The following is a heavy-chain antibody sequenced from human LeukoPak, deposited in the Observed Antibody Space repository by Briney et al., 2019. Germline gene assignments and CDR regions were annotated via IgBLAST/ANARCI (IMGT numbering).Heavy chain of an antibody. CDR2: ISSSGNNI. V-gene: IGHV3-48*01. CDR1: GFTFSSCS. J-gene: IGHJ4*02. Sequence: PGGSLRLSCAASGFTFSSCSMNWVRQAPGKGLEWISYISSSGNNIFYADSVKGRFTISRDKAKNSLYLQMNSLRAEDTAVYYCAREGQLWVGAGGYYFDYWGQGTLVTVSS. D-gene: IGHD5-18*01. CDR3: AREGQLWVGAGGYYFDY.